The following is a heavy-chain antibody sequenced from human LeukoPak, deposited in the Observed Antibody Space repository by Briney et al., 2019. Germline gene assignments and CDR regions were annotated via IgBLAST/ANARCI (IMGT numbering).Heavy chain of an antibody. Sequence: SETLSLTCTVSGGSIRSYFWSWIRQPPGKGLEWIGYIYYSGGTNYNPSLKSRVTISVDTSKNQFSLKLTSVTAADTAVYYCARGSDHYDSSGYRYFDLWGRGTLATVSS. CDR2: IYYSGGT. V-gene: IGHV4-59*01. J-gene: IGHJ2*01. D-gene: IGHD3-22*01. CDR3: ARGSDHYDSSGYRYFDL. CDR1: GGSIRSYF.